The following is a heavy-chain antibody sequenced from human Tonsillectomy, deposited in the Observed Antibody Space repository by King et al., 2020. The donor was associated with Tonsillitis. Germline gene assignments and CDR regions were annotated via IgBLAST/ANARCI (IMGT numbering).Heavy chain of an antibody. V-gene: IGHV4-59*08. D-gene: IGHD4-17*01. CDR1: GGSISSYY. CDR2: FYYSGST. J-gene: IGHJ4*02. Sequence: VQLQESGPGLVKPSETLSLTCTVSGGSISSYYWSWIRQPPGKGLEWIGVFYYSGSTNYNPSLKSRVTISVDTSKNQFSLKLSSVTAADTAVYYCARYDYGGDGVFDYWGQGTLVTVSS. CDR3: ARYDYGGDGVFDY.